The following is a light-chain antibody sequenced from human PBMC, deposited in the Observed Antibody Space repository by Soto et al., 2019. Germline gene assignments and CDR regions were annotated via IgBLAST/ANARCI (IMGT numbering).Light chain of an antibody. CDR3: SSYTTSSTL. CDR2: EVT. CDR1: SSDVGGYNY. V-gene: IGLV2-14*01. Sequence: QSVLTQPASVSGSPGQSITISCTGTSSDVGGYNYVSWYQQHPGKAPKLMIYEVTNRPSGVSNRFSGSKSGNTASLTISGLRADDEADYYCSSYTTSSTLFGGGTKLTVL. J-gene: IGLJ2*01.